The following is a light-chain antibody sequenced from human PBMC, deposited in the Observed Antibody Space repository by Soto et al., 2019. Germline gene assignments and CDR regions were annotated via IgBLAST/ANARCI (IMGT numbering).Light chain of an antibody. CDR3: SSYTSSSTPLYV. CDR2: DVS. Sequence: QSVLTQPASVSGSPGQSITISCTGTSSDVGGYNYVSWYQQHPGKAPKIMIYDVSNRPSGVSNHFSGSKSGNTASLTISGLQAEDEADYYCSSYTSSSTPLYVFGTGTKVTVL. CDR1: SSDVGGYNY. J-gene: IGLJ1*01. V-gene: IGLV2-14*01.